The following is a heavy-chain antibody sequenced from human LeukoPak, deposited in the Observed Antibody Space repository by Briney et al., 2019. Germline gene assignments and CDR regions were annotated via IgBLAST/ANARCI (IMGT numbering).Heavy chain of an antibody. CDR2: IYYSGST. D-gene: IGHD2-2*01. Sequence: WETLSLTCTVSGGSISSYYWSWIRQPPGKGLEWIGYIYYSGSTNYNPSLKSRVTISVDTSKNQFSLKLSSVTAADTAVYYCARGRLSYQLPDQHYFDYWGQGTLVTVSS. CDR3: ARGRLSYQLPDQHYFDY. J-gene: IGHJ4*02. CDR1: GGSISSYY. V-gene: IGHV4-59*01.